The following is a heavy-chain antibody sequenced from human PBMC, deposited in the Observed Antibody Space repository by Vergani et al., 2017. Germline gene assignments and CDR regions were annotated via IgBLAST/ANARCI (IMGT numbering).Heavy chain of an antibody. D-gene: IGHD3-3*01. CDR2: IIPIFGTA. CDR3: ARDRSYYDFWSGYFDY. J-gene: IGHJ4*02. CDR1: GGTFSSYA. V-gene: IGHV1-69*01. Sequence: QVQLVQSGAEVKKPGSSVKVSCKASGGTFSSYAISWVRQAPGQGLEWMGGIIPIFGTANYAQKFQGRVTITADESTSTAYMELSSLRSEDASVYYCARDRSYYDFWSGYFDYWGQGTLVTVSS.